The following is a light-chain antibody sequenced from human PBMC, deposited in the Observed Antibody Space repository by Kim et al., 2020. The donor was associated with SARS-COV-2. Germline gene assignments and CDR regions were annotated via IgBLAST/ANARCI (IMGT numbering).Light chain of an antibody. J-gene: IGLJ3*02. CDR2: EDN. V-gene: IGLV6-57*01. CDR1: SGSIASNY. Sequence: GKTVTISCTLSSGSIASNYVQWYQQRPGSSPTTVIYEDNQSPSGVPDRFSGSIDSSSNSASLTISGLKTEDEADYYCQSYDSSNVVFGGGTQLTVL. CDR3: QSYDSSNVV.